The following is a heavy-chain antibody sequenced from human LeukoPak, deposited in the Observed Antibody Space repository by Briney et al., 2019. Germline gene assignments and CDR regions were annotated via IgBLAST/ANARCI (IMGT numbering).Heavy chain of an antibody. D-gene: IGHD2-2*01. CDR3: AKGYCSSTSCSNFQH. CDR2: ISYDGSNK. Sequence: GGSLRLSCAASGFTFSSYGMHWVRQAPGKGLEWVAGISYDGSNKYYADSVKGRFTISRDNSKNTLYLQMNSLRAEDTAVYYCAKGYCSSTSCSNFQHWGQGTLVTVSS. J-gene: IGHJ1*01. CDR1: GFTFSSYG. V-gene: IGHV3-30*18.